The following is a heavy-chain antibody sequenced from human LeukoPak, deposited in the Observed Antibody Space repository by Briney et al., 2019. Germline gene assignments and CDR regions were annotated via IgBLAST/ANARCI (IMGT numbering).Heavy chain of an antibody. CDR3: ARDLRPYYYDSSGPPSPDYYFDY. CDR1: GGSISSYY. V-gene: IGHV4-59*12. D-gene: IGHD3-22*01. Sequence: SETLSLTCSVSGGSISSYYWSWIRQPPGKGLEWIGYIYYSGSTNYNPSLKSRVTISVDTSKNQFSLKLSSVTAADTAVYYCARDLRPYYYDSSGPPSPDYYFDYWGQGTLVTVSS. J-gene: IGHJ4*02. CDR2: IYYSGST.